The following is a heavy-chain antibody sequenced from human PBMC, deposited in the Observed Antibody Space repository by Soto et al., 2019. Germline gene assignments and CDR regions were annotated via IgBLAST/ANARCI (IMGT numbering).Heavy chain of an antibody. CDR1: GFTFISYG. J-gene: IGHJ6*01. CDR2: ISYDGSNK. D-gene: IGHD2-2*01. V-gene: IGHV3-30*18. CDR3: AKDSGEVVPAAKDHYGMEL. Sequence: SLRLSCAASGFTFISYGMHWVRQAPGNWLEWVAVISYDGSNKYYADSVKGRFTISRDNSKNTLYLQMNSLRAEDTAVYYCAKDSGEVVPAAKDHYGMELLGQGTTVKVSS.